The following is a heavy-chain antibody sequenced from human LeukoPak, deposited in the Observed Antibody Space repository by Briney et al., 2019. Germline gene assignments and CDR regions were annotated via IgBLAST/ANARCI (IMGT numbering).Heavy chain of an antibody. CDR3: ARDHDYGDYNTQDLFVY. D-gene: IGHD4-17*01. Sequence: ASVKVSCKASGYTFSNYGTNWVRQAPGQGREWMGWISTYNGNTNYAQKFQGRLTMTTDTSTTTAFMDLRSLRSDDTAVYYCARDHDYGDYNTQDLFVYWGQGTLVTVSS. J-gene: IGHJ4*02. V-gene: IGHV1-18*01. CDR2: ISTYNGNT. CDR1: GYTFSNYG.